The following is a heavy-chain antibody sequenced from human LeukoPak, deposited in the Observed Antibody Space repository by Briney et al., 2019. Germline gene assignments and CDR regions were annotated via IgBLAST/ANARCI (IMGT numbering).Heavy chain of an antibody. D-gene: IGHD5-18*01. CDR1: GFTFSSYA. V-gene: IGHV3-30*04. CDR3: ARDQRYTYGFIDY. Sequence: GGSLRLSCAASGFTFSSYAMHWVRQAPGKGLEWVAVITYDGSNKYYADSVKGRVTISRDKSKNTLYLQMNSLRAEDTAVYYCARDQRYTYGFIDYWGQGTLVIVSS. CDR2: ITYDGSNK. J-gene: IGHJ4*02.